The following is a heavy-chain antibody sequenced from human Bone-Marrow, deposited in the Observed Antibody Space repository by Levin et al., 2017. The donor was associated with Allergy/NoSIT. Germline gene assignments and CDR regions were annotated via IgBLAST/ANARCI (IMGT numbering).Heavy chain of an antibody. CDR2: IDPNTGGT. CDR1: GYTFTGYY. D-gene: IGHD2-15*01. J-gene: IGHJ4*02. V-gene: IGHV1-2*02. Sequence: GGSLRLSCKASGYTFTGYYMHWVRQAPGQGLEWMGWIDPNTGGTNYAQKFQGRVTMTSDTSISTAYMELRRLRSDDTAVFYCASDPSWWFWGQGTLVTVSS. CDR3: ASDPSWWF.